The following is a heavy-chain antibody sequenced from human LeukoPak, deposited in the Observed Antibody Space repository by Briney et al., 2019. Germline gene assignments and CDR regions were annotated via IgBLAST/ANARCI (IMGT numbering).Heavy chain of an antibody. CDR2: NYYSGST. CDR3: ARGPFGSGSSNLDY. D-gene: IGHD3-10*01. CDR1: SGSISSYY. J-gene: IGHJ4*02. V-gene: IGHV4-59*13. Sequence: PSETLSLTCTVSSGSISSYYGSWIRQPPGKGLEWVGHNYYSGSTNYNPPLKSRVTISVDTSKNQIVLKLESAAAPGPGVYYRARGPFGSGSSNLDYWGQGTMVTVSS.